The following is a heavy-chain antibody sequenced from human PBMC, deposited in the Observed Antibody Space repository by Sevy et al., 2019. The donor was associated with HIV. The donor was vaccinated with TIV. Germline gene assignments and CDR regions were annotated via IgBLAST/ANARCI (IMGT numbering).Heavy chain of an antibody. CDR2: ISYDGSNK. Sequence: GGYLRLSCAASGFTFSSYAMHWVRQAPGKGLEWVAVISYDGSNKYYADSVKGRFTISRDNSKNTLYLQMNSLRAEDTAVYYCARDRYYYDSSGYYSGAFDIWGQGTMVTVSS. CDR1: GFTFSSYA. V-gene: IGHV3-30-3*01. CDR3: ARDRYYYDSSGYYSGAFDI. D-gene: IGHD3-22*01. J-gene: IGHJ3*02.